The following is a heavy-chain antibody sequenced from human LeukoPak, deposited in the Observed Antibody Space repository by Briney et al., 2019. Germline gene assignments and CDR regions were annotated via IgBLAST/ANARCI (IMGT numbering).Heavy chain of an antibody. Sequence: SLRLSCAASGFIFDDYAMHWVRQAPGKGLKWVSGINWNSGTIGYADSVKGRFTISRDNAKNSLYLQMNSLRADDMAFYYCARDRFRYCSGAYCSHFEFWGQGTLVSVSS. CDR2: INWNSGTI. CDR1: GFIFDDYA. CDR3: ARDRFRYCSGAYCSHFEF. D-gene: IGHD2-15*01. J-gene: IGHJ4*02. V-gene: IGHV3-9*03.